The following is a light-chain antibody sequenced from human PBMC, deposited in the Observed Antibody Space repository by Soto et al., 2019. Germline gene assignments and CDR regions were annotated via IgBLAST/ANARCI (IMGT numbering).Light chain of an antibody. Sequence: QPVLTQSPSASASLGASVKLTCTLSSAHSLFAIACHQQQPDKGPRFLMKLNNDGSHTKGDGIPDRFSGSSSGAERYLTISSLQSEDEADYYCQTWGSGIIFGGGTKLTVL. CDR2: LNNDGSH. CDR1: SAHSLFA. CDR3: QTWGSGII. J-gene: IGLJ2*01. V-gene: IGLV4-69*01.